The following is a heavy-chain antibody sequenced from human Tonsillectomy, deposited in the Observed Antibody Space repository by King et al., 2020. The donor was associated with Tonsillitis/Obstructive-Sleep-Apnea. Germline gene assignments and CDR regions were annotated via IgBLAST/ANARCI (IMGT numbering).Heavy chain of an antibody. D-gene: IGHD2-2*01. J-gene: IGHJ4*02. Sequence: VQLVESGGGLVQPGRSLRLSCAASGFTFDDYAMHWVRQAPGKGLEWVSGISWNSGIILYADSVKGRFTISRDNAKNLLYLQMNSLGAEDTAFYFRTKVERQYCSTSSCQFDYWGQGTLVAVSS. CDR2: ISWNSGII. CDR3: TKVERQYCSTSSCQFDY. CDR1: GFTFDDYA. V-gene: IGHV3-9*01.